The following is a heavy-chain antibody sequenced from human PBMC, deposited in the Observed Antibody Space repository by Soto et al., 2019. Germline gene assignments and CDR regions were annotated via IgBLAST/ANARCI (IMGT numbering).Heavy chain of an antibody. D-gene: IGHD2-21*02. CDR2: IIPMIGTA. Sequence: QVQLVQSGAEVKKPGSSVKVSCKASGGTFSSYAISWVRQAPGQGLEWMGRIIPMIGTAKYTQKFQGRVTITADKSTTTVYMELSSLRSEDKAVDYCCGGDFMDYGGQGTLVTVSS. CDR1: GGTFSSYA. CDR3: CGGDFMDY. V-gene: IGHV1-69*08. J-gene: IGHJ4*02.